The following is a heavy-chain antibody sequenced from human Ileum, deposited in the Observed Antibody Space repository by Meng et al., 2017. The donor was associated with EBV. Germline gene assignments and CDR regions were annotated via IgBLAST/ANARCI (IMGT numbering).Heavy chain of an antibody. V-gene: IGHV4-4*02. CDR3: ARDPTGGEDHQRV. J-gene: IGHJ4*02. CDR2: IYHSGIT. D-gene: IGHD1-14*01. Sequence: QALLPDPGQGLVKPAGTPPLTCAVSGGSIISSNWWSWVRQPPGKGLEWIGKIYHSGITIYNPSLKSRVTMSVDNSKNQFSLKLNSMTAADTAVYYCARDPTGGEDHQRVWGQGTLVTVSS. CDR1: GGSIISSNW.